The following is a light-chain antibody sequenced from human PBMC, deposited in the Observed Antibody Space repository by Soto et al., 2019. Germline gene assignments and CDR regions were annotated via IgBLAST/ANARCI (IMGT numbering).Light chain of an antibody. V-gene: IGLV2-14*01. CDR2: KVS. CDR3: TSYTSSSTYV. Sequence: QSALTQPASVSGSPGQWITISCTGTSSDVGGYNYVSWYQQHPGKAPKLMIYKVSNRPSGVSNRFSGSKSANTASLTSSVLQDEDEADYYCTSYTSSSTYVFGTGTKLTVL. CDR1: SSDVGGYNY. J-gene: IGLJ1*01.